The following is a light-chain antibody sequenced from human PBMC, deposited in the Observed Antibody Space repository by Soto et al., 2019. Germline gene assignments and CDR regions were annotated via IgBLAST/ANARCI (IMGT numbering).Light chain of an antibody. J-gene: IGKJ1*01. CDR1: QSISSW. V-gene: IGKV1-5*01. CDR3: QQYNSPWT. Sequence: DIPMTQSPSTLSASVGDRVTITCRASQSISSWLAWYQQKPGKAPKLLIYGASSLKSGVPSRFSGSGSGTEFTLTISSLQPDDFATYYCQQYNSPWTFGQGTRVEIK. CDR2: GAS.